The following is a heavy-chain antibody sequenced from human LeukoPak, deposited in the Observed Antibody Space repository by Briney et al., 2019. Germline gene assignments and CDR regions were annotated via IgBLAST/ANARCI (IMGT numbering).Heavy chain of an antibody. CDR3: ARGLSKSDY. Sequence: SETLSLTCTVSGDSISSSSYYWGWIRQPPGKGLEWIGSLSYSGSTYYNPSLKSRVTISVDTSKNQFSLKLSSVTAADTAVYYCARGLSKSDYWGQGTLVTVSS. CDR2: LSYSGST. J-gene: IGHJ4*02. CDR1: GDSISSSSYY. V-gene: IGHV4-39*01. D-gene: IGHD3-16*02.